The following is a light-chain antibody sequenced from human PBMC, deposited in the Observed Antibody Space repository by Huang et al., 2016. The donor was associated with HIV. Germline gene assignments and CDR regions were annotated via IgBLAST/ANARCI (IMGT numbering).Light chain of an antibody. Sequence: EIVLTQSPGTLSLSPGESATLSCRASQSIRNNYLAWYRQKPGQAPRLLIYGASSRATDIPDRFSGSGSGTDFTLNINRLEPEDFAVYFCQQYGSSPGTFGQGTKVEIK. CDR3: QQYGSSPGT. V-gene: IGKV3-20*01. J-gene: IGKJ1*01. CDR1: QSIRNNY. CDR2: GAS.